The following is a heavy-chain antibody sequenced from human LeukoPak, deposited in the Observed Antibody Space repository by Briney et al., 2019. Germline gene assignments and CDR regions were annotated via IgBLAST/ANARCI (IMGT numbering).Heavy chain of an antibody. CDR1: GFTFNRCG. CDR3: VKGSGTNDYGMDT. J-gene: IGHJ6*02. CDR2: IVYDGSHQ. V-gene: IGHV3-30*18. D-gene: IGHD3-10*01. Sequence: GGSLRLSCAASGFTFNRCGMHWVRQAPGKGLEWVAVIVYDGSHQYYTDSVKGRFTISRDNSKNTVFLQLDSLRAEDTGVYYCVKGSGTNDYGMDTWGQGTTVTVPS.